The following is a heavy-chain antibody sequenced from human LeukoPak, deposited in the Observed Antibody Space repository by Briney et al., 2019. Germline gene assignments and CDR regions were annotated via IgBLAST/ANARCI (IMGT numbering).Heavy chain of an antibody. CDR1: GGSFSGYY. CDR2: INHSGST. CDR3: GRGRRQWLGSRWFDP. V-gene: IGHV4-34*01. D-gene: IGHD6-19*01. J-gene: IGHJ5*02. Sequence: SETLSLTCAVYGGSFSGYYWSWIRQPPGKGLEWIGEINHSGSTNYNPSLKSRVTISVDTSKNQFSLKLSSVTAADTAVYYCGRGRRQWLGSRWFDPWGQGTLVTVSS.